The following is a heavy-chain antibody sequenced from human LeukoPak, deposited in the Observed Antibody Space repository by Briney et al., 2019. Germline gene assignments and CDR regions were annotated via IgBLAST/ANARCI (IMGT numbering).Heavy chain of an antibody. CDR1: GFTFSSYV. CDR3: ARGLDTYYYDSSGYYGEDY. Sequence: PGRSLRLSCAASGFTFSSYVMHWVRQAPGKGLEWVAVISYDGSNKYYADSVKGRFTISRDNSKNTPYLQMNSLRAEDTAVYYCARGLDTYYYDSSGYYGEDYWGQGTLVTVSS. D-gene: IGHD3-22*01. V-gene: IGHV3-30-3*01. J-gene: IGHJ4*02. CDR2: ISYDGSNK.